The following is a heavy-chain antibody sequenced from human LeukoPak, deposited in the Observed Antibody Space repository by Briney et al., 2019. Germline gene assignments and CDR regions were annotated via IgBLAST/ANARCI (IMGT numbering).Heavy chain of an antibody. CDR3: ARASGAAADDYYYYYMDV. V-gene: IGHV1-18*01. Sequence: ASVKVSCKASGYTFTSYGISWVRQAPGQGLEWMGWISAYNGNTNYAQKLQGRVTMTTDTSTSTAYMELRSLRSEDTAVYYCARASGAAADDYYYYYMDVWGKGTTVTVSS. CDR1: GYTFTSYG. D-gene: IGHD6-13*01. CDR2: ISAYNGNT. J-gene: IGHJ6*03.